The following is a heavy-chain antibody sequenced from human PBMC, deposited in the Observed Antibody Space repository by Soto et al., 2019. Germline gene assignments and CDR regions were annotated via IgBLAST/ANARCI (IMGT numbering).Heavy chain of an antibody. CDR3: ARDLSVAGLDGSDI. Sequence: QVQLVASGGGVVQPGMSLRLSCEVSGFSLTNYGTHWVRQAPGKGLEWVALIWFDGTRENHADSVEGRFTISRDISRNTLYLQMNSLRAEDTAVYYCARDLSVAGLDGSDIWGQGTMVTVSS. CDR2: IWFDGTRE. D-gene: IGHD6-19*01. V-gene: IGHV3-33*01. CDR1: GFSLTNYG. J-gene: IGHJ3*02.